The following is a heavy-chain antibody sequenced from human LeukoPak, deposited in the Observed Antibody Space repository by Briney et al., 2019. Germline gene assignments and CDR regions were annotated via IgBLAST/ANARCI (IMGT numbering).Heavy chain of an antibody. D-gene: IGHD3-10*01. J-gene: IGHJ1*01. V-gene: IGHV1-3*01. CDR3: ASTPSIRATMVRGVMVFQH. CDR2: INAGNGNT. CDR1: GYTFTSYA. Sequence: PRASVKVSCKASGYTFTSYAMHWVRQAPGQRLEWMGWINAGNGNTKYSQKFQGRVTITRDTSASTAYMELSSLRSEDTAVYYCASTPSIRATMVRGVMVFQHWGQGTLVTVSS.